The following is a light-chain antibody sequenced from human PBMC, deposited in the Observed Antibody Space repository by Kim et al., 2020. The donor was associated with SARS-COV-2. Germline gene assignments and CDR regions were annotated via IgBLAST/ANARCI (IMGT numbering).Light chain of an antibody. CDR1: NSESKS. Sequence: PGKTTSINGGRTNSESKSVLWYQQHPGQAPVLVIYYNSDRPSGIPERFSGSSSGNTAYLTIRRVEAGDEADYDCQVWDSSSDHRVFGGGTQLTVL. CDR3: QVWDSSSDHRV. CDR2: YNS. J-gene: IGLJ3*02. V-gene: IGLV3-21*04.